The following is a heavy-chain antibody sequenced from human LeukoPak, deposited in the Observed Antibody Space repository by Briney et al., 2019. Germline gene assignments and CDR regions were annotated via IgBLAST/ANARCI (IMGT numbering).Heavy chain of an antibody. J-gene: IGHJ4*02. CDR2: IYYSGST. Sequence: SQTLSLTCIVFGGSISSGDYYWSWIRQPPGKGLEWIGYIYYSGSTYYNPSLKSRVTISVNTSKNQFSLKLSSVTAADTAVYHCARGPTHDYWGQGTLVTVSS. CDR3: ARGPTHDY. V-gene: IGHV4-30-4*01. CDR1: GGSISSGDYY.